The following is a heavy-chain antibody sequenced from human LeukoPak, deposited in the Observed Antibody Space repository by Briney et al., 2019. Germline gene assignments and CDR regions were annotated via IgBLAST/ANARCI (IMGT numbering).Heavy chain of an antibody. J-gene: IGHJ3*02. D-gene: IGHD1-26*01. CDR2: IYYSGST. CDR3: ARDQRVVGATADAFDI. Sequence: PSQTLPLTCTVSGGSISSGDYYWSWIRQPPGKGLEWIGYIYYSGSTYYNPSLKSRVTISVDTSKNQFSLKLSSVTAADTAVYYCARDQRVVGATADAFDIWGQGTMVTVSS. CDR1: GGSISSGDYY. V-gene: IGHV4-30-4*08.